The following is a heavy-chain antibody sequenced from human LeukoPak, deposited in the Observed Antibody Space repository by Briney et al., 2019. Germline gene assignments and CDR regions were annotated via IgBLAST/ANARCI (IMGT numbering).Heavy chain of an antibody. V-gene: IGHV1-46*03. J-gene: IGHJ3*02. CDR1: GYTFTSYY. CDR3: ARDRVAYWSPFDI. D-gene: IGHD2-21*01. CDR2: VSPSGGST. Sequence: ASAKVSCKASGYTFTSYYMHWVRQAPGQGLEWLGIVSPSGGSTSYAQKFQGRVTMTRDTSTSTVYMELSSLRSEDTAVYYCARDRVAYWSPFDIWGQGTMVTVSS.